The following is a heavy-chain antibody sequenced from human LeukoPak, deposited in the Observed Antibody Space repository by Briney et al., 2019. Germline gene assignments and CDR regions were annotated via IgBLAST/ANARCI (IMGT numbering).Heavy chain of an antibody. CDR3: ARVAYDSSGFPFLDY. CDR1: GYTFTGYY. V-gene: IGHV1-2*02. J-gene: IGHJ4*02. Sequence: ASVKVSCKASGYTFTGYYMHWVRQAPGQGLEWMGWINPNSGGTNYAQKFQGRVTMTRDTSISTAYMELSRLRSDDTAVYYCARVAYDSSGFPFLDYWGQGTLVTVPS. CDR2: INPNSGGT. D-gene: IGHD3-22*01.